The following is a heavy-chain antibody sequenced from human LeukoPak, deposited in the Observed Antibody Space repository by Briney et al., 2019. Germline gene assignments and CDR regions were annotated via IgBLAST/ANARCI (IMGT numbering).Heavy chain of an antibody. CDR1: GGSISSGGYS. CDR2: IYHSGST. D-gene: IGHD2-15*01. Sequence: SQTLSLTCAVSGGSISSGGYSWSWIRQPPGKGLEWIGYIYHSGSTYYNPSLKSRVTISVDRSKNQFSLKLSSVTAADTAVYYCARGQYEVGRSGGSCGIYDYWGQGTLVTVSS. J-gene: IGHJ4*02. V-gene: IGHV4-30-2*01. CDR3: ARGQYEVGRSGGSCGIYDY.